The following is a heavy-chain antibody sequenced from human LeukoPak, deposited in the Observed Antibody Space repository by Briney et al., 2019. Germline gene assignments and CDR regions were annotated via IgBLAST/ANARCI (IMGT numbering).Heavy chain of an antibody. D-gene: IGHD3-16*01. Sequence: PSETLSLTCTVSGGSISIISYYCGWIRQPPGKGLEWIGSIYYNGNTYYNPSLESRVTMSVDTSKNQFSLKLSSVTAADTAVYFCARHYQVESYDLHNWFDPWGQGTLVTVSS. V-gene: IGHV4-39*01. J-gene: IGHJ5*02. CDR1: GGSISIISYY. CDR3: ARHYQVESYDLHNWFDP. CDR2: IYYNGNT.